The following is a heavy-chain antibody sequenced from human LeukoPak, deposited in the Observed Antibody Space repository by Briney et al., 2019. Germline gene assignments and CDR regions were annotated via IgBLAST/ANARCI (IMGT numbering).Heavy chain of an antibody. CDR3: ARHAPRDAFDI. D-gene: IGHD2-8*01. Sequence: PSETLSLTCTVSGYSISSGYYWGWIRQPPGKGLEWIGSIYHSGSTYYNPSLKSRVTISVDTSKNQFSLKLSSVTAADTAVYYCARHAPRDAFDIWGQGTMVTVSS. CDR2: IYHSGST. CDR1: GYSISSGYY. V-gene: IGHV4-38-2*02. J-gene: IGHJ3*02.